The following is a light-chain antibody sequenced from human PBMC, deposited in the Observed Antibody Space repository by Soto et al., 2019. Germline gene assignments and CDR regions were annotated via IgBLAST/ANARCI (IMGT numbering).Light chain of an antibody. CDR2: ELS. J-gene: IGLJ2*01. V-gene: IGLV2-8*01. CDR1: NSDVGGYNY. Sequence: QSALTQPPSASGSRGQSVTISCTGTNSDVGGYNYVSWYQQHPGKAPKLMIYELSKRPSGVPDRFSGSKSGNTASLTVSGLQAEDEADYYCSSYAGSTNFVVFGGGTKLTVL. CDR3: SSYAGSTNFVV.